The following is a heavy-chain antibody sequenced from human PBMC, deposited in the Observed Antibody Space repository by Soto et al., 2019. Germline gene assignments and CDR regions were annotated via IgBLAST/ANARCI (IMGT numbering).Heavy chain of an antibody. J-gene: IGHJ4*02. D-gene: IGHD3-9*01. Sequence: PGGSLRLSCAASGFTFSNYWMHWVRQAPGKGLVWVSHIKSDGSTTNYADSVKGRFTISRDNAKNTLYLQMNSLRAEDTAVYYCTTPYYDILTGYYHDYWGQGTLVTVSS. V-gene: IGHV3-74*01. CDR2: IKSDGSTT. CDR1: GFTFSNYW. CDR3: TTPYYDILTGYYHDY.